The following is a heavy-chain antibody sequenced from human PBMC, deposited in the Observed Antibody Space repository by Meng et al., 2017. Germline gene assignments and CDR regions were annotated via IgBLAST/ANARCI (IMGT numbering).Heavy chain of an antibody. CDR3: AHSVATTGAFDI. Sequence: SGATLVKPTQTLTLTCTFSGFSLSTSGVGGGWIRQPPGKDLEWLALIYWNDDKRYSPSLKSRLTITKDTSKNQVVLTMTNMDPVDTATYYCAHSVATTGAFDIWGQGTMVTVSS. CDR2: IYWNDDK. V-gene: IGHV2-5*01. J-gene: IGHJ3*02. D-gene: IGHD1-1*01. CDR1: GFSLSTSGVG.